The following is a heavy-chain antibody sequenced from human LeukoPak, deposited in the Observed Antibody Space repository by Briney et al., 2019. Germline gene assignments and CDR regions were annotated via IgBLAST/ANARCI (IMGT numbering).Heavy chain of an antibody. CDR1: GFTFSSYS. Sequence: GGSLRLSCAASGFTFSSYSMNWVRQAPGKGLEWVSSISSSSSYIYYADSVKGRFTISRDNAKNSLYLQMNSRRAEDRALYYCARDHEWLVYYMAVWGKGSTVTVSS. CDR3: ARDHEWLVYYMAV. D-gene: IGHD6-19*01. V-gene: IGHV3-21*01. J-gene: IGHJ6*03. CDR2: ISSSSSYI.